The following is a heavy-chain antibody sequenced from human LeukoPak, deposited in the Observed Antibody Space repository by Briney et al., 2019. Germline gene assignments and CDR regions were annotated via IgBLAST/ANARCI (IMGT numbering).Heavy chain of an antibody. J-gene: IGHJ4*02. V-gene: IGHV4-59*01. CDR3: ARGLFRGGPYFDY. D-gene: IGHD3-3*01. Sequence: SETLSLTCSVSGASISSSFWSWIRQPPGKGLEWIGYMHDSGTTNFNPSLKSRITISLDTPNNQFSLKLTSVTAEDTAVYYCARGLFRGGPYFDYWGQGILVTVSS. CDR1: GASISSSF. CDR2: MHDSGTT.